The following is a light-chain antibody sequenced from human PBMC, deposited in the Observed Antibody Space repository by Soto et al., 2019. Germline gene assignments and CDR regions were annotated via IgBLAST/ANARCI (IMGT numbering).Light chain of an antibody. V-gene: IGLV2-23*02. J-gene: IGLJ2*01. CDR3: CSYASSGALV. CDR1: SSDVGSYNL. CDR2: EVS. Sequence: QSALTQPASVSGSPGQSITISCTGTSSDVGSYNLVSWYQQHPGKAPKLMIYEVSKRPSEISTRFSGSKSGNTASLTISGLQAEDEADYYCCSYASSGALVFGGGTKLTVL.